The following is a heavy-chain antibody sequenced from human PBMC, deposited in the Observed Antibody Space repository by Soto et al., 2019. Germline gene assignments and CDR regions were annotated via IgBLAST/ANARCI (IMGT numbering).Heavy chain of an antibody. CDR3: ARDHQVATMAGRDAFDI. Sequence: GGSLRLSCAASGFTFSSYSMNWVRQAPGKGLEWVSSISSSSSYIYYADSVKGRFTISRDNAKNSLYLQMNSLRAEDTAVYYCARDHQVATMAGRDAFDIWGQGTMVTVSS. J-gene: IGHJ3*02. CDR2: ISSSSSYI. CDR1: GFTFSSYS. D-gene: IGHD5-12*01. V-gene: IGHV3-21*01.